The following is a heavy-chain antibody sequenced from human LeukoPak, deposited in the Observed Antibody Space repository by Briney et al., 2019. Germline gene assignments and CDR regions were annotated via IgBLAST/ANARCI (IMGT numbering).Heavy chain of an antibody. D-gene: IGHD4-17*01. CDR2: ISSSGTAI. Sequence: GGSLRLSCAASGFTFSSNSMIWVRQAPGKGLEWVSYISSSGTAIYYADSVKGRFTISRDNAKNSLYLQMNSLRAEDTAVYYCARGQVDYGDYRGFDYWGQGTLVTVSS. V-gene: IGHV3-48*01. J-gene: IGHJ4*02. CDR3: ARGQVDYGDYRGFDY. CDR1: GFTFSSNS.